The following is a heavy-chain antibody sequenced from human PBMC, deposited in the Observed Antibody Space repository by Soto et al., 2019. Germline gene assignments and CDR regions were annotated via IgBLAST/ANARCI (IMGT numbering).Heavy chain of an antibody. J-gene: IGHJ4*02. V-gene: IGHV4-59*08. D-gene: IGHD4-17*01. CDR1: GGYSSSYY. CDR3: ARHVPAADDGVYDY. Sequence: LETIRLPSTVAGGYSSSYYWSWIRQQPGKGLEWIGYIYYSGSTNYNPSLKSRVTISVDTSKNQFSLKLSSVTAADTAVYYCARHVPAADDGVYDYWGQGTLVTVSS. CDR2: IYYSGST.